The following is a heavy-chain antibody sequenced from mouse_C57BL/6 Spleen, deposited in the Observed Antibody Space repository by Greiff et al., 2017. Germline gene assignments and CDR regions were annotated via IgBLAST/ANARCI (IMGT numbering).Heavy chain of an antibody. CDR2: ISDGGSYT. CDR1: GFTFSSYA. Sequence: EVHLVESGGGLVKPGGSLKLSCAASGFTFSSYAMSWVRQTPEKRLEWVATISDGGSYTYYPDNVKGRFTISRDNAKNNLYLQMSHLKSEDTAMYYCAREDYGSKYFDVWGTGTTVTVSS. CDR3: AREDYGSKYFDV. J-gene: IGHJ1*03. V-gene: IGHV5-4*01. D-gene: IGHD1-1*01.